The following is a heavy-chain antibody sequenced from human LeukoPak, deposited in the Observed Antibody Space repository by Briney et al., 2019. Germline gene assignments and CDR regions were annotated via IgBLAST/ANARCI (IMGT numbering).Heavy chain of an antibody. V-gene: IGHV1-46*01. CDR1: GYIFTTYY. CDR2: INPSGDST. Sequence: VAPVKVSCKASGYIFTTYYMHWVRQAPGQGLEWMGIINPSGDSTSYAQKFQGRVTMTRGTSTSTVYMDLSSLRSEDTAVYYCASAFSTRGWFDYWGQGTLVTVSS. J-gene: IGHJ5*01. CDR3: ASAFSTRGWFDY.